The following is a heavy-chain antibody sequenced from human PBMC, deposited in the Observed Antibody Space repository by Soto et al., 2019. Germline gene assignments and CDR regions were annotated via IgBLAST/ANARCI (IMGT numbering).Heavy chain of an antibody. CDR2: ISYDGSNK. CDR1: GFTFSSYA. V-gene: IGHV3-30-3*01. D-gene: IGHD3-10*01. J-gene: IGHJ4*02. Sequence: PGGSLRLSCAASGFTFSSYAMHWVRQAPGKGLEWVAVISYDGSNKYYADSVKGRFTISRDNSKNTPYLQMNSLRAEDTAVYYCARDVSGMVRGVMLFDYWGQGTLVTVSS. CDR3: ARDVSGMVRGVMLFDY.